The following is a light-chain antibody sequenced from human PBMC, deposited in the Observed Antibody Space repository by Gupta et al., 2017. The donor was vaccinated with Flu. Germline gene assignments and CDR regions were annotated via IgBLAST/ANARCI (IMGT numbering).Light chain of an antibody. V-gene: IGKV3D-11*01. J-gene: IGKJ2*01. CDR3: QQLYTCPS. Sequence: SPASLSVSPGERATLCCRTSQGIATYVAWYQKKPGQPPRLLIYAASNRARGIPARFSGSGSGTDFNLTISRLEAEDFTDYYWQQLYTCPSFGQGTKVEIK. CDR1: QGIATY. CDR2: AAS.